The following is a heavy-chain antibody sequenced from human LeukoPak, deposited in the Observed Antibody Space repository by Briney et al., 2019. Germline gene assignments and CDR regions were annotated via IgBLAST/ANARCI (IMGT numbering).Heavy chain of an antibody. J-gene: IGHJ4*02. CDR1: GHTFTSYG. D-gene: IGHD2-21*01. Sequence: ASVKVSCKASGHTFTSYGISWVRQAPGQGLEWMGWISAYNGNTNYAQKLQGRVTMTPDTSTSTAYMELRSLRSDDTAVYYCARGTAYCGGDCYFDYWGQGTLVTVSS. CDR2: ISAYNGNT. CDR3: ARGTAYCGGDCYFDY. V-gene: IGHV1-18*01.